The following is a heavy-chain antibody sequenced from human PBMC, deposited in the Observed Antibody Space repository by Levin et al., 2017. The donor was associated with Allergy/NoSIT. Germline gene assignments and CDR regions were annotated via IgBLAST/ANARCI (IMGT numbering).Heavy chain of an antibody. V-gene: IGHV3-53*01. CDR2: IYSGGST. J-gene: IGHJ4*02. CDR1: GFTVSSNY. Sequence: PGGSLRLSCAASGFTVSSNYMSWVRQAPGKGLEWVSVIYSGGSTYYADSVKGRFTISRDNSNNTLYLQMNSLRAEDTAVYYCARGAVGAARWPPAYYFDYWGQGTLVTVSS. CDR3: ARGAVGAARWPPAYYFDY. D-gene: IGHD2-15*01.